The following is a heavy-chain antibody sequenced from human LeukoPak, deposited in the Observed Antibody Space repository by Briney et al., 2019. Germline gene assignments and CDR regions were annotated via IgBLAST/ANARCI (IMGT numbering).Heavy chain of an antibody. J-gene: IGHJ3*02. CDR2: IYYSGST. V-gene: IGHV4-31*03. Sequence: SETLSLTCTVSGGSISSGGYYWSWIRQHPGKGLEWIGYIYYSGSTYYNPSLKSRVTISVDTSKNQFSLKLSSVTAADTAVYYCWGYHYYGSGRDAFDIWGQGTLVTVST. D-gene: IGHD3-10*01. CDR3: WGYHYYGSGRDAFDI. CDR1: GGSISSGGYY.